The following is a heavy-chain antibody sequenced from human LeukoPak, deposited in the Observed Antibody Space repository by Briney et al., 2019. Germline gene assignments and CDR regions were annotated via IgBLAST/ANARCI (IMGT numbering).Heavy chain of an antibody. V-gene: IGHV4-61*02. Sequence: PSETLFLTCTVSGGSISSDLYYWNWIRQPAGKGLEWIGRFYNSGRTNFNPSLKSRVTISADTSKNQFSLKLRSVTAADTAVYYCARGDLKSDWFDPWGQGTLVIVST. D-gene: IGHD3-3*01. J-gene: IGHJ5*02. CDR1: GGSISSDLYY. CDR2: FYNSGRT. CDR3: ARGDLKSDWFDP.